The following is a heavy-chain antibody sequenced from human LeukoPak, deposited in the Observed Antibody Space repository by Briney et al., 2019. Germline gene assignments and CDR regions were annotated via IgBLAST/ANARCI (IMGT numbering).Heavy chain of an antibody. J-gene: IGHJ4*02. V-gene: IGHV4-61*02. CDR2: IYTSGST. CDR1: GGSISSGSYY. Sequence: SETLSLTCTVSGGSISSGSYYWNWIRLPAGKGLEWIGRIYTSGSTNYNPSLKSRVTISVDTSKNQFSLKLNSVTAADTAVYHCARDGNALWGQGTLVTVSS. CDR3: ARDGNAL. D-gene: IGHD1-1*01.